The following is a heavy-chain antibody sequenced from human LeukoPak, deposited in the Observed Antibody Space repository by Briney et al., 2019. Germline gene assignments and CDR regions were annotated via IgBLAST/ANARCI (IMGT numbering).Heavy chain of an antibody. CDR1: GFTFSSYS. J-gene: IGHJ6*03. CDR2: ISSSSSHI. Sequence: GGSLRLSCAASGFTFSSYSMNWVRQAPGKGLEWVSSISSSSSHIYFADSVKGRFTISRDNAKNSLYLQMNSLRAEDTAVYYCAKEGYSRGYYSYYYMDVWGKGTTVTVSS. V-gene: IGHV3-21*01. D-gene: IGHD6-13*01. CDR3: AKEGYSRGYYSYYYMDV.